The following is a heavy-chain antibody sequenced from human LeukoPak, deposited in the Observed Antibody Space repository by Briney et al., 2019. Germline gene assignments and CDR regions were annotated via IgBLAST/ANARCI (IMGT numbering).Heavy chain of an antibody. J-gene: IGHJ6*02. Sequence: PSETLSLTCTVSGGSISSSSYYWGWIRQPPGKGLEWIGSIYYSGSTYYNPSLKSRVTISVDTSKNQFSLKLSSVTAADTAVYYCARGVPVRFGELNYGMDVWGQGTTVTVSS. CDR1: GGSISSSSYY. D-gene: IGHD3-10*01. CDR3: ARGVPVRFGELNYGMDV. V-gene: IGHV4-39*01. CDR2: IYYSGST.